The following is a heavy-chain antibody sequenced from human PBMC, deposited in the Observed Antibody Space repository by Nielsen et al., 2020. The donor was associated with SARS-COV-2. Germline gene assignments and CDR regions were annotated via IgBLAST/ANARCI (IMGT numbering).Heavy chain of an antibody. Sequence: GGSLKISCAASGFTFSSYSMNWVRQAPGKGLEYVSAISSNGGSTYYADSVKGRFTISRDNSKNTLYLQMSSLRAEDTAVYYCVKDREYDYVWGSYRPEYWGQGTLVTVSS. CDR3: VKDREYDYVWGSYRPEY. J-gene: IGHJ4*02. CDR1: GFTFSSYS. V-gene: IGHV3-64D*09. D-gene: IGHD3-16*02. CDR2: ISSNGGST.